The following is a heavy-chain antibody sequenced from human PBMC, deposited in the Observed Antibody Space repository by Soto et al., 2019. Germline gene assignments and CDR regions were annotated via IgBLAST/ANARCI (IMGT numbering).Heavy chain of an antibody. J-gene: IGHJ4*02. Sequence: GGPQRLSCAVSGLTFRNYWMRWIRQDPGKGLEWVANIKQDGSEKYYVDSVKGRFTISRDNAKNSLYLQMNSLRAEDTAVYYCARVASSGWLLFDYWGQGTLVTVSS. CDR1: GLTFRNYW. CDR2: IKQDGSEK. CDR3: ARVASSGWLLFDY. D-gene: IGHD6-19*01. V-gene: IGHV3-7*05.